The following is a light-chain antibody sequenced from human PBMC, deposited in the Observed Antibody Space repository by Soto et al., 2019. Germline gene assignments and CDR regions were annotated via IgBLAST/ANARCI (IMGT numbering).Light chain of an antibody. CDR2: AAS. J-gene: IGKJ4*01. CDR3: HQSHSIPRT. CDR1: QSISSY. V-gene: IGKV1-39*01. Sequence: DIQMTQSPSSLSASVGDRVTITCRASQSISSYLNWYQQKPGKAPRLLIYAASSLQSGVPSRFSGSGSGADFTLTISSLRPEDFATYYCHQSHSIPRTFGGGTKVEIK.